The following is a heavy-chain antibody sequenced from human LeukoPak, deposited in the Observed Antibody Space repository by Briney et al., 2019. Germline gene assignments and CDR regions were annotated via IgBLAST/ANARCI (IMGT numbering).Heavy chain of an antibody. D-gene: IGHD5/OR15-5a*01. J-gene: IGHJ3*02. CDR3: ARGVSGTGPDI. V-gene: IGHV3-74*01. CDR1: GFTVSRYW. Sequence: PGGSLRLSCAASGFTVSRYWMHWVRQDPGNGLVWVSRIKTDGSSTDYADSVKGRLTISRDNAKNTMYLQMNSLRAEDTAVYYCARGVSGTGPDIWGLGTMVTVSS. CDR2: IKTDGSST.